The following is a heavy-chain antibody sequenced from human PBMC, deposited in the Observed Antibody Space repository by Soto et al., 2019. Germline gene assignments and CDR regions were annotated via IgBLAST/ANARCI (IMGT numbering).Heavy chain of an antibody. J-gene: IGHJ4*02. CDR1: GYTFTSYG. V-gene: IGHV1-18*01. CDR2: ISAYNGNT. Sequence: QVQLVQSGAEVKKPGASVKVSCKASGYTFTSYGISWVRQAPGQGLEWMGWISAYNGNTNYAQKLQGRVTMTTDTSTSTAYMELRSLRSDDTAMYYCARDPNSGRGGYYDSSGYFSPYYFDYWGQGTLVTVSS. D-gene: IGHD3-22*01. CDR3: ARDPNSGRGGYYDSSGYFSPYYFDY.